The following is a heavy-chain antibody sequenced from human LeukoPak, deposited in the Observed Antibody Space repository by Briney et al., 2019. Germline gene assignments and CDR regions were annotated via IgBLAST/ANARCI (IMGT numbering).Heavy chain of an antibody. J-gene: IGHJ4*02. CDR1: GFTVSSNY. D-gene: IGHD3-22*01. CDR2: IYSGGST. V-gene: IGHV3-53*01. Sequence: GGSLRLSCAASGFTVSSNYMSWVRQAPGKGLEWVSVIYSGGSTYYADSVKGRFTISRDNSKNTLYLQMNSLRAEDTAVYYCARVGDYCDSEGLDYWGQGTLVTVSS. CDR3: ARVGDYCDSEGLDY.